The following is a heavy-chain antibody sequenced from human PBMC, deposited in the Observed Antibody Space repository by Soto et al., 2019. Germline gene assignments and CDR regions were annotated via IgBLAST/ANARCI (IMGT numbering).Heavy chain of an antibody. Sequence: DVQLVESGGGLVQPGGSLRLSCAASGFTFTNYWMHWVRQGPEKGLVWVSRIDNDGIYTSYADSVKGRFTISRDNAKNTLYLEMNNLRAEDTAVYYCGSVFEYWGQGSLVTVSS. CDR3: GSVFEY. V-gene: IGHV3-74*01. J-gene: IGHJ4*02. CDR1: GFTFTNYW. CDR2: IDNDGIYT.